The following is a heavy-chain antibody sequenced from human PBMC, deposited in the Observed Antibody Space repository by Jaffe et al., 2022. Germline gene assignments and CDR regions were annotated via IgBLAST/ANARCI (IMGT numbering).Heavy chain of an antibody. Sequence: EVQLVESGGGLVQPGGSLRLSCAASGFTFSSYEMHWVRQAPGKGLEWLSYISSSGSSTYYSDSVKGRFTISRDNAKNSLYLQMNSLRVEDTAVYYCARMTYYSSGKCFNYWGQGTLVTVSS. J-gene: IGHJ4*02. CDR1: GFTFSSYE. CDR2: ISSSGSST. CDR3: ARMTYYSSGKCFNY. D-gene: IGHD3-10*01. V-gene: IGHV3-48*03.